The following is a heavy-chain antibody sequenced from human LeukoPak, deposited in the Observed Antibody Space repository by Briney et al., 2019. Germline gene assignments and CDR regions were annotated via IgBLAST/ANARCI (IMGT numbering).Heavy chain of an antibody. CDR3: ARDRQDLEATVLFDY. D-gene: IGHD1-26*01. V-gene: IGHV1-18*01. Sequence: ASVKVSCKASGYTLTSYGISWVRQAPGQGLEWMGWISAYNGNTNYAQKLQGRVTMTTDASTSTAYMELRSLRSDDTAVYYCARDRQDLEATVLFDYWGQGTLVTVSS. J-gene: IGHJ4*02. CDR2: ISAYNGNT. CDR1: GYTLTSYG.